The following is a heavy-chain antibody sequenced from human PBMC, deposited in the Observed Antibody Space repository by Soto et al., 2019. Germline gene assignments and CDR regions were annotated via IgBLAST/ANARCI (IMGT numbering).Heavy chain of an antibody. V-gene: IGHV1-18*01. Sequence: QVHLVQSGVEVKKPGASVKVSCKASGYSFSTYGISWVRQAPGQGLEWMGWISGLNGNTNYAQNLQGRVTMTTDTSTITAYTELRSLGFDDTAMYYCARDLFGEDGAGYFDYWGQGTLVTVSS. CDR3: ARDLFGEDGAGYFDY. CDR2: ISGLNGNT. D-gene: IGHD3-10*01. J-gene: IGHJ4*02. CDR1: GYSFSTYG.